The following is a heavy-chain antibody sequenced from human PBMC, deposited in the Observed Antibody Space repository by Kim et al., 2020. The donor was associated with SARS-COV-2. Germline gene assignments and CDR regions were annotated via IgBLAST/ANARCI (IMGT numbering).Heavy chain of an antibody. D-gene: IGHD5-18*01. V-gene: IGHV1-18*01. J-gene: IGHJ4*02. CDR3: ARDYFGRGYSYGYDY. Sequence: QKLQGRVTMTTDTSTSTAYMELRSLTSDDTAVYYCARDYFGRGYSYGYDYWGQGTLVTVSS.